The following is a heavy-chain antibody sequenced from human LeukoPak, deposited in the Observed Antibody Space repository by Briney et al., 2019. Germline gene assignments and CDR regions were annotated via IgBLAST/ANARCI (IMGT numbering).Heavy chain of an antibody. CDR2: ISYSGRT. CDR1: GGSISSGGFY. CDR3: ARDTTVDAFDI. J-gene: IGHJ3*02. D-gene: IGHD4-17*01. V-gene: IGHV4-30-4*08. Sequence: SETLSRTCTVSGGSISSGGFYWSWIRQHPGKGLEWIGYISYSGRTYYNPSLQSRVTISVDTSKNQFSLKLSSVTAADTAVYYCARDTTVDAFDIWGQGTMVTVSS.